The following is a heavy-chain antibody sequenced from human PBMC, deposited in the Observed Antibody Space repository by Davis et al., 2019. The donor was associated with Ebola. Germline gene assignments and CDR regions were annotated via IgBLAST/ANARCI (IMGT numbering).Heavy chain of an antibody. D-gene: IGHD2-21*01. V-gene: IGHV1-18*01. CDR3: ARRRDYDVFDI. CDR2: ISAYNGNT. J-gene: IGHJ3*02. CDR1: GGTFSSYA. Sequence: ASVKVSCKASGGTFSSYAISWVRQAPGQGLEWMGWISAYNGNTNYAQKLQGRVTMTTDTSTTTAYMELRSLRSDDTAVYYCARRRDYDVFDIWGQGTMVTVSS.